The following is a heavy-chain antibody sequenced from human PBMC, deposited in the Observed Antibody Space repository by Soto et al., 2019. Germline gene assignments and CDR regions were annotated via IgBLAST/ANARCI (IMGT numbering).Heavy chain of an antibody. CDR3: ARVPLL. CDR2: IYYSGST. J-gene: IGHJ4*02. V-gene: IGHV4-30-4*01. CDR1: GGSINSGDYY. D-gene: IGHD1-26*01. Sequence: SETLSLTCTVSGGSINSGDYYWSWIRQPPGKGLEWIGYIYYSGSTYYNPPLRSRVTISIDTSKNHFFLNLSSVTAADTAVYYCARVPLLWGQGTLVTVSS.